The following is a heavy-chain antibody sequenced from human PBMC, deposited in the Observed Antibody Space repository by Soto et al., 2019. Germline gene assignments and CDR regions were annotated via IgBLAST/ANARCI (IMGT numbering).Heavy chain of an antibody. CDR3: ARVGSQMIVAATDYFDY. V-gene: IGHV1-46*01. Sequence: QVQLVQSGAEVKKPGASVKVSCKASGYTFSSYYMHWVRQAPGQGLEWMGVINPSGDSTNYAQKFQRRVTMTRDTSTSTVYLEVTRLRSEDTAVYYCARVGSQMIVAATDYFDYWGQGTLVTVSS. CDR1: GYTFSSYY. J-gene: IGHJ4*02. D-gene: IGHD6-19*01. CDR2: INPSGDST.